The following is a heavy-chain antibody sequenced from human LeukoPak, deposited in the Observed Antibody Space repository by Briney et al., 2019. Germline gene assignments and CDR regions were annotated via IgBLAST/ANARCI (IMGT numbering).Heavy chain of an antibody. D-gene: IGHD3-9*01. CDR3: ARAGYYDILTGYRYHDAFDI. CDR1: GFTFSSYS. V-gene: IGHV3-48*04. CDR2: ISSSGSTI. J-gene: IGHJ3*02. Sequence: GGSLRLSCAASGFTFSSYSMNWVRQAPGKGLEWVSYISSSGSTIYYADSVKGRFTISRDNAKNSLYLQMNSLRAEDTAVYYCARAGYYDILTGYRYHDAFDIWGQGTMVTVSS.